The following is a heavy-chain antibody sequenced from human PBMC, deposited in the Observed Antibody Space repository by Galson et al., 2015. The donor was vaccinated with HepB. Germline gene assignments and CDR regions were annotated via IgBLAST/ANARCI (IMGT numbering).Heavy chain of an antibody. D-gene: IGHD3-22*01. V-gene: IGHV3-30-3*01. CDR3: ARDRDWINYYDRSDAFDI. Sequence: SLRLSCAASGFTFSSYAMHWVRQAPGKGLEWVAVISYDGSNKYYADSVKGRFTISRDNSKNTLYLQMNSLRAEDTAVYYCARDRDWINYYDRSDAFDIWGQGTMVTVSS. J-gene: IGHJ3*02. CDR2: ISYDGSNK. CDR1: GFTFSSYA.